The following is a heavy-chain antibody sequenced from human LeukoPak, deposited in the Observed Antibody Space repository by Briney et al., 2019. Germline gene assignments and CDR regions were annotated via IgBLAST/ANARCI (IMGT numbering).Heavy chain of an antibody. CDR1: GASLTDDF. CDR2: IYYTGST. J-gene: IGHJ5*02. D-gene: IGHD3-22*01. Sequence: SETLSLTCTVSGASLTDDFWSWVRQPPGKALEWIGSIYYTGSTNYNPSLRSRVTISVDTSETQFSLKLSSVTAADTATYYCARIQGGYYDSSGYFDPWGQGTLVTVSS. CDR3: ARIQGGYYDSSGYFDP. V-gene: IGHV4-59*01.